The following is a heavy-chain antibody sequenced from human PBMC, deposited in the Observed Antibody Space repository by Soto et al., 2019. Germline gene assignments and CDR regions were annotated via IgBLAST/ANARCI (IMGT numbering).Heavy chain of an antibody. CDR2: INHSGST. D-gene: IGHD5-18*01. Sequence: QVQLQQWGAGLLKPSETLSLTCAVYGGSFSGYYWSWIRQPPGKGLEWIGEINHSGSTNYNPSLKSRVTISVDPSKNQFSLKLSSVTAADTAVYYCARVLMRGYSYGFDWFDPWGQGTLVTVSS. J-gene: IGHJ5*02. V-gene: IGHV4-34*01. CDR1: GGSFSGYY. CDR3: ARVLMRGYSYGFDWFDP.